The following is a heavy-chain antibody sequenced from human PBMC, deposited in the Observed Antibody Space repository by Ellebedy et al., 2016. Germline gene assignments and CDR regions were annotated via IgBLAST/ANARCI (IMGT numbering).Heavy chain of an antibody. CDR1: GGSISSYY. V-gene: IGHV4-59*01. Sequence: SETLSLTCTVSGGSISSYYWSWIRQPPGKGLEWIGYIYYSGSTNYNPSLKSRVTISVDTSKNQFSLKLSSVTAADTAVYYCARVSSIAARGYYGMDVWGQGNPGHRLL. CDR2: IYYSGST. CDR3: ARVSSIAARGYYGMDV. J-gene: IGHJ6*02. D-gene: IGHD6-6*01.